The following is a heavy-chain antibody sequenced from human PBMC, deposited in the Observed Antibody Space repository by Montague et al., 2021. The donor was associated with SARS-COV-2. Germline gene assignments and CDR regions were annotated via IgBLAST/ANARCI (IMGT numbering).Heavy chain of an antibody. Sequence: SETLSLTCTVSGGSMSGYHRSWIRQPAGKALERIGRIYSNGDTTYNPSLKSRLTMSVDTSERQFSLKMTSVSAADTAIYYCARGSEYYYHPFDYWGHGNLVTVSS. CDR1: GGSMSGYH. V-gene: IGHV4-4*07. CDR3: ARGSEYYYHPFDY. J-gene: IGHJ4*01. D-gene: IGHD2/OR15-2a*01. CDR2: IYSNGDT.